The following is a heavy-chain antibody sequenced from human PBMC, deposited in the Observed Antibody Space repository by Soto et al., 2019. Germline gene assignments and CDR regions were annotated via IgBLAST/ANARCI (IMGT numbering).Heavy chain of an antibody. Sequence: GGSLRLSCAASGFTFSSYAMSWVRQAPGKGLEWVSAISGSGGSTYYADSVKGRFTISRDNSKNTLYLQMNSLRAEDTAVYYCAKDLRASNYEGRRFLSYYYYGMDVWGQGTTVTVSS. D-gene: IGHD4-4*01. CDR2: ISGSGGST. CDR3: AKDLRASNYEGRRFLSYYYYGMDV. J-gene: IGHJ6*02. CDR1: GFTFSSYA. V-gene: IGHV3-23*01.